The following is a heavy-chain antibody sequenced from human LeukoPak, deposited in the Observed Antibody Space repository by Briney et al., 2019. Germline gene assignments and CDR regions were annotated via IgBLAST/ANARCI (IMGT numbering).Heavy chain of an antibody. CDR2: ISPSGDYT. CDR1: GSPFSSYY. Sequence: ASVKVSCQASGSPFSSYYMHWVRQAPGQGLEWMGIISPSGDYTSYAQQLQGRVSMTLYTSTSTVYMERDSVRAEDTAVYYCAGRGSGSYFDFWGQGTLVTVSS. J-gene: IGHJ4*02. V-gene: IGHV1-46*04. CDR3: AGRGSGSYFDF. D-gene: IGHD3-10*01.